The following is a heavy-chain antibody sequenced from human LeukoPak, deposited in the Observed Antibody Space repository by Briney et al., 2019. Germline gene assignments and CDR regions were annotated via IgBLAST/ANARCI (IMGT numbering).Heavy chain of an antibody. CDR2: TYHSGST. V-gene: IGHV4-59*12. CDR1: GGPIRDFY. Sequence: SETLSLTCTVSGGPIRDFYWSWIRLPPGKGLEWIGYTYHSGSTSYNPSLESRVAISVDTSKNQFSLKLSSVTAADTAVYYCARDRGHGLYYYYGMDVWGQGTTVTVSS. J-gene: IGHJ6*02. CDR3: ARDRGHGLYYYYGMDV. D-gene: IGHD6-25*01.